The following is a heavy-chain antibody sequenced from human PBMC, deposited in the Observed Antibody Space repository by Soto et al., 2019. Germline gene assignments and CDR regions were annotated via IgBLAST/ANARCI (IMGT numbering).Heavy chain of an antibody. CDR1: GGTFSSYT. V-gene: IGHV1-69*02. J-gene: IGHJ3*02. CDR2: IIPILGIA. Sequence: SVKVSCKASGGTFSSYTISWVRQAPGQGLEWMGRIIPILGIANYAQKFQGRVTITADKSTSTAYMELSSLRSEDTAVYYCARWTGSTSCCHDAFDIWGQGTMVTISS. CDR3: ARWTGSTSCCHDAFDI. D-gene: IGHD2-2*01.